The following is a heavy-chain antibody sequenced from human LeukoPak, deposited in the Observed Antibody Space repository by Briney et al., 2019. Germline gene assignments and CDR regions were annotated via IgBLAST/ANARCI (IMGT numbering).Heavy chain of an antibody. CDR2: INHSGST. Sequence: SETLSLTCAVYGGSFSGYYWSWIRQPPGKGLEWIGEINHSGSTNYNPSLKSRVTISVDTSKNQFSLKLSSVTAADTAVYYCARGPHIVVVVAASALRRWFDPWGQGTLVTVSS. CDR1: GGSFSGYY. V-gene: IGHV4-34*01. CDR3: ARGPHIVVVVAASALRRWFDP. J-gene: IGHJ5*02. D-gene: IGHD2-15*01.